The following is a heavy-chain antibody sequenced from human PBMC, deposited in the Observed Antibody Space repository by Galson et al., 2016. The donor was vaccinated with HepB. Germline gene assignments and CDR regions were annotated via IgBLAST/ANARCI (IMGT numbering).Heavy chain of an antibody. J-gene: IGHJ5*02. CDR1: GLTLSTNS. Sequence: SLRLSCAASGLTLSTNSMTWVRQAPGKGLAWVANIKQDGSEKYYVDSVKGRFTISRDNAKNSLYLQMNSLRAEDTSLYYCARDFLSAHDLWGPGTLVTVSS. CDR2: IKQDGSEK. V-gene: IGHV3-7*05. CDR3: ARDFLSAHDL. D-gene: IGHD2/OR15-2a*01.